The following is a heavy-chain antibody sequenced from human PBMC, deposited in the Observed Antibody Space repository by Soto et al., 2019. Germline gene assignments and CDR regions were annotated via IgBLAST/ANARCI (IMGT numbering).Heavy chain of an antibody. J-gene: IGHJ4*02. CDR3: TRSQEDTGSYGLPW. Sequence: EVQLVESGGGLVQPGGSLRLSCAASGFTFSSYWMHWVRQAPGKGLVWVSRINSDGSSTSYADSVKGRFTISRDNSKNTLFLQMNSLRAEDTAIYYCTRSQEDTGSYGLPWWGQGTLVTVSS. D-gene: IGHD1-26*01. CDR1: GFTFSSYW. CDR2: INSDGSST. V-gene: IGHV3-74*01.